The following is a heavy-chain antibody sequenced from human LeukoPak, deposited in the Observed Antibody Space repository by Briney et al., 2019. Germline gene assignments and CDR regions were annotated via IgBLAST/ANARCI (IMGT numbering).Heavy chain of an antibody. CDR2: MKEDGTEI. CDR1: GFTFSTSW. J-gene: IGHJ3*02. Sequence: GGSLRLSCAASGFTFSTSWMTWVRQAPGKGLEWVAYMKEDGTEIYYVDSVKGRFTISRDNAKNSLYLQMNSLSDEDTAVYYCAGGVYAFDIWGQGTRVTVSS. V-gene: IGHV3-7*01. CDR3: AGGVYAFDI.